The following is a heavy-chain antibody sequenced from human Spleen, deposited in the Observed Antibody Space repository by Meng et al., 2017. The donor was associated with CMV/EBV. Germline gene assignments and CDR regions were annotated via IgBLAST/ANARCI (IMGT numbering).Heavy chain of an antibody. CDR3: VRDVRYYHYAMDV. J-gene: IGHJ6*02. Sequence: GSLRLSCTVSGGSISSSSYYWGWIRQPPGKGLEWIGTIYYSGSTYYTPSLKSRLTISVDTSKNQFSLNLSSVTAAGTALYYCVRDVRYYHYAMDVWGQGTTVTVSS. V-gene: IGHV4-39*07. CDR1: GGSISSSSYY. CDR2: IYYSGST.